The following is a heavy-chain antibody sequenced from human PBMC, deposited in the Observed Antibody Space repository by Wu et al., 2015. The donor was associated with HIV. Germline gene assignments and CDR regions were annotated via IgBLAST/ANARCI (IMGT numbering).Heavy chain of an antibody. V-gene: IGHV1-18*01. CDR1: GYTFISYG. CDR3: ARQSNSGWAFDY. CDR2: ISAYNGNT. D-gene: IGHD5-12*01. Sequence: QVQLVQSGAEVKKPWASVKVSCKASGYTFISYGISWVRQAPGQGLEWMGWISAYNGNTNYAQILQGRVTMTTDKSTRITYMELRSLRSDDTAVYYCARQSNSGWAFDYWGQGTLVTVSS. J-gene: IGHJ4*02.